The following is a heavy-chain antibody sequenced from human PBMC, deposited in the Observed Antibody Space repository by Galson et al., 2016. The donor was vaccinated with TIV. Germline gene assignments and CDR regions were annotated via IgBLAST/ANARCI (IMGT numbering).Heavy chain of an antibody. V-gene: IGHV5-51*03. CDR2: IYPGDSDT. CDR3: ARSPADPQYSYYYIDV. Sequence: QSGAEVKQSGESLKISCKASGYSFTTHWIGWVRQMPGKGLEWMGIIYPGDSDTRYSPSFQGQVTISADKSIRTAYLQWSALRASDTAMYYCARSPADPQYSYYYIDVWGKGTTVTVSS. J-gene: IGHJ6*03. CDR1: GYSFTTHW.